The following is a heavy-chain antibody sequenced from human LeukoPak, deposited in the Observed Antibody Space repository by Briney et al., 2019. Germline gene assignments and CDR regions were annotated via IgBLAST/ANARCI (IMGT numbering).Heavy chain of an antibody. CDR3: ARGSTYYDSSGQVPFDY. CDR1: GFTFSTYS. CDR2: ISSSSSTI. V-gene: IGHV3-48*01. J-gene: IGHJ4*02. Sequence: GGSLRLSCAATGFTFSTYSMNWVRQAPGKGLEWVSYISSSSSTIYYADSVKGRFTISRDNAKNSLYLQMNSLRAEDTAVYYCARGSTYYDSSGQVPFDYWGQGTLVTVSS. D-gene: IGHD3-22*01.